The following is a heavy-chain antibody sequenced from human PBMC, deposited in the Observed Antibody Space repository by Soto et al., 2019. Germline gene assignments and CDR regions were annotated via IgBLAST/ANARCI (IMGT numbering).Heavy chain of an antibody. V-gene: IGHV3-23*01. CDR3: AKCCTGKKAGRNYCYYFMDV. D-gene: IGHD6-25*01. J-gene: IGHJ6*03. Sequence: EVQLLESGGGLVQPGGSLRLSCAASGFIFNDYAMTWVRQAPGKGLEWVSGISGSGGSTYYADSVKGRFTISRDNSNYTPFPRISSLRGEDTALYYCAKCCTGKKAGRNYCYYFMDVWGKGTTVTVSS. CDR1: GFIFNDYA. CDR2: ISGSGGST.